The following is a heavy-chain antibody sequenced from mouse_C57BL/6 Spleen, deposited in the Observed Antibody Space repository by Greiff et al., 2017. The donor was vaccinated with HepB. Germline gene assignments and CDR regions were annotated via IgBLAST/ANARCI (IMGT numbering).Heavy chain of an antibody. CDR1: GYSFTDYN. CDR2: INPNYGTT. V-gene: IGHV1-39*01. Sequence: EVQGVESGPELVKPGASVKISCKASGYSFTDYNMNWVKQSNGKSLEWIGVINPNYGTTSYNQKFKGKATLTVDQSSSTAYMQLNSLTSEDSAVYYCERKVRNWYFDVWGTGTTVTVSS. CDR3: ERKVRNWYFDV. D-gene: IGHD1-3*01. J-gene: IGHJ1*03.